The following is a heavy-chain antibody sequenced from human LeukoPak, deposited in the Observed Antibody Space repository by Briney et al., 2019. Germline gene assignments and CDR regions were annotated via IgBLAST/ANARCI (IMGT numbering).Heavy chain of an antibody. J-gene: IGHJ4*02. Sequence: PGGSLRFSCAASGFTFSSYSMNWVRQAPGKGLEWVSSISSSSSYIYYADSVKGRFTISRDNAKNSLYLQMNSLKASDTAVYYCARLVYSGGYYFDYWGQGTLVTVSS. D-gene: IGHD1-26*01. CDR3: ARLVYSGGYYFDY. CDR2: ISSSSSYI. V-gene: IGHV3-21*04. CDR1: GFTFSSYS.